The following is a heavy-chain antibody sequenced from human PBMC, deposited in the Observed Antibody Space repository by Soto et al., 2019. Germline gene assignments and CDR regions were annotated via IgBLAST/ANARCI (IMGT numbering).Heavy chain of an antibody. CDR1: GYTFTSYA. CDR3: ARGRRVAAYDTDAFDI. V-gene: IGHV1-3*01. D-gene: IGHD3-22*01. Sequence: QVQLVQSGAEVKKPGASVKVSCKASGYTFTSYAMHWVRQAPGQRLEWMGWINAGNGNTKYSQKFQGRVTITRDTSASTAYMELSSLRSEDTAVYYCARGRRVAAYDTDAFDIWGQGTMVTFSS. CDR2: INAGNGNT. J-gene: IGHJ3*02.